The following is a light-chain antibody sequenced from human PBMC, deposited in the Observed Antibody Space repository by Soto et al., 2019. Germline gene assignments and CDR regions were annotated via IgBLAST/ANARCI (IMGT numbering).Light chain of an antibody. CDR1: SSDVGGYNS. Sequence: QSALTQPASVSGSPGQSIAISCTGTSSDVGGYNSVSWYQQYPGKAPKLMIHDVSNRPSVVSDRFSGSKSGNTASLTISGLQSEDEADSYCRSYTSNRSYVFGSGAKLTVL. CDR3: RSYTSNRSYV. V-gene: IGLV2-14*01. CDR2: DVS. J-gene: IGLJ1*01.